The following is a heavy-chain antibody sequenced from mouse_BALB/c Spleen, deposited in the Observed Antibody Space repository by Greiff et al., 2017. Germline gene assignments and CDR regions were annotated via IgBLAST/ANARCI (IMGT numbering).Heavy chain of an antibody. Sequence: EVQLQQSGAELVKPGASVKLSCTAFGFNIKDTYMHWVKQRPEQGLEWIGRIDPANGNTKYDPKFQGKATITADTSSNTAYLQLSSLTSEDTAVYYCASPVVATGFDYWGQGTTLTVSS. CDR2: IDPANGNT. CDR1: GFNIKDTY. J-gene: IGHJ2*01. V-gene: IGHV14-3*02. D-gene: IGHD1-1*01. CDR3: ASPVVATGFDY.